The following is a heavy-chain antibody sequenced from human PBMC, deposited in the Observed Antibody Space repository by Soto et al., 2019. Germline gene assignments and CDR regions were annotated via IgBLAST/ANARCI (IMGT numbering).Heavy chain of an antibody. CDR3: ARRPLVRGIIPYYFDS. V-gene: IGHV4-39*01. CDR1: GGSINNSSFY. J-gene: IGHJ4*02. D-gene: IGHD3-10*01. CDR2: IYYSGSA. Sequence: QLQLQESGPGLVKPSETLSLTCTVSGGSINNSSFYWGWVRQPPGKRLEWIGSIYYSGSAYYNPSLKRRLARSVATSKTQFSLNLSSVTAADTAVYFCARRPLVRGIIPYYFDSWGQGTLVTVSS.